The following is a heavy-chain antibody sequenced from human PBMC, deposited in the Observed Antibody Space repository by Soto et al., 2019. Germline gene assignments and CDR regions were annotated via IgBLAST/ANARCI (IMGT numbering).Heavy chain of an antibody. CDR2: ISYDGNLK. V-gene: IGHV3-30*18. D-gene: IGHD2-15*01. CDR1: TFFFSIYG. CDR3: AKDAPHTSCGRGSCYSSGDYYFVS. J-gene: IGHJ4*01. Sequence: PGGSLRLSCAASTFFFSIYGMHWVRQAPGKELEWVALISYDGNLKYYSDSVRGRFTISRDNSKDTLYLQMNSLRLEDTAIYYFAKDAPHTSCGRGSCYSSGDYYFVSWGRETQLTASS.